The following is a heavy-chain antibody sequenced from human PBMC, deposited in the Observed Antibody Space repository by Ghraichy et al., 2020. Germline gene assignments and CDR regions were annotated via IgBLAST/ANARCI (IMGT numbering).Heavy chain of an antibody. D-gene: IGHD3-22*01. CDR1: EFTLGDYG. V-gene: IGHV3-49*03. Sequence: GGSLRLSCTASEFTLGDYGMSWFRQAPGKGLVWVGCIRNKAYGGTTEYSASVKGRFTSSKDNYKSIAYLQRNSLKTEDTDVYYCTRVKGYYDSSGYYYVIDYWGPGTLATVSS. CDR2: IRNKAYGGTT. CDR3: TRVKGYYDSSGYYYVIDY. J-gene: IGHJ4*02.